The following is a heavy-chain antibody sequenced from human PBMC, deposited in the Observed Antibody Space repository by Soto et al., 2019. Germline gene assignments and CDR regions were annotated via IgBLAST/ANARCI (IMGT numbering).Heavy chain of an antibody. CDR3: ARGMXYDTADIIRYYYYGMDV. CDR1: GFTFSTYR. Sequence: PGGSLRLSCAVSGFTFSTYRMSWVRQAPGKGLEWVANIKQDGSEKYYVDSVKGRFTISRDNAKNSLYLLMNSLGAEDTAVYYCARGMXYDTADIIRYYYYGMDVWGQGTTVTVSS. J-gene: IGHJ6*02. D-gene: IGHD2-8*01. V-gene: IGHV3-7*01. CDR2: IKQDGSEK.